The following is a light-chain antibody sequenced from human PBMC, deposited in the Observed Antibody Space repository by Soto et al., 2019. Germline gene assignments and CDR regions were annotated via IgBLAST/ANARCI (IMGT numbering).Light chain of an antibody. CDR2: AAS. V-gene: IGKV1-17*01. CDR3: LQYSSYPLT. J-gene: IGKJ4*01. Sequence: DIQMTQSPSSLSASVGDRVTITCRATQGIRKDLGWYQQKPGKAPKRLIHAASSLQSGVPSRFSGSGSETEFTLTISSLQPEDFATYYCLQYSSYPLTFGGGTKVEIK. CDR1: QGIRKD.